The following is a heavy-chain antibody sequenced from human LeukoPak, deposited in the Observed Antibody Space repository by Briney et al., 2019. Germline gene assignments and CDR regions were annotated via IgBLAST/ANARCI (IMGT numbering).Heavy chain of an antibody. Sequence: ASVKVSCKASGYTFTTYNINWVRQAPGQGLEWMGWISGYNGNTNYAQKLQGRVTMTTDTSTSTAYMELRSLKSDDTAVYYCARAWGYCSGGSCYGREYYFDYWGQGTLVTVSS. J-gene: IGHJ4*02. CDR1: GYTFTTYN. D-gene: IGHD2-15*01. CDR3: ARAWGYCSGGSCYGREYYFDY. CDR2: ISGYNGNT. V-gene: IGHV1-18*01.